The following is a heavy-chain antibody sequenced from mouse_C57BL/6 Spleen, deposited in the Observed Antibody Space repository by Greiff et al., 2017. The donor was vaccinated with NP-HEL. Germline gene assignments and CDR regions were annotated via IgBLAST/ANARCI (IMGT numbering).Heavy chain of an antibody. CDR3: ARQSKTSYDRFAY. V-gene: IGHV1-18*01. J-gene: IGHJ3*01. D-gene: IGHD2-12*01. Sequence: VQLQQPGPELVKPGASVKIPCKASGYTFTDYNMDWVKQSHGKSLEWIGDINPNNGGTIYNQKFKGKATLTVDKSSSTAYMELRSLTSEDTAVYYCARQSKTSYDRFAYWGQGTLVTVSA. CDR1: GYTFTDYN. CDR2: INPNNGGT.